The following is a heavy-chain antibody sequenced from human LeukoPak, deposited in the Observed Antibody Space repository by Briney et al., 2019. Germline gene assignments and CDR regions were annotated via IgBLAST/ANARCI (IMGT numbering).Heavy chain of an antibody. V-gene: IGHV1-2*02. CDR2: INPNSGGT. CDR1: GYTFSGYY. CDR3: ASEILAATNFDS. Sequence: ASVKVSCKASGYTFSGYYMQWVRQAPGQGLEWMGWINPNSGGTNYAQKFQGRVTITRDTSISTAYMELSRLRYDDTAVYYCASEILAATNFDSWGQGNLVTVSS. J-gene: IGHJ4*02. D-gene: IGHD1-26*01.